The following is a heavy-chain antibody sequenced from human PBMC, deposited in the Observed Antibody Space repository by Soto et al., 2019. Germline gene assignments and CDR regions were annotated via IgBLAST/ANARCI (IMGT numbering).Heavy chain of an antibody. CDR1: GGSISSGDYY. CDR3: AREAPGVGRFYFDY. D-gene: IGHD3-10*01. J-gene: IGHJ4*02. V-gene: IGHV4-30-4*01. Sequence: SETLSLTCTVSGGSISSGDYYWSWIRQPPGKGLEWIGYIYYSGSTYYNPSLKSRVTISVDTSKNQFSLKLSSVTAADTAVYYCAREAPGVGRFYFDYWGREPWSPSPQ. CDR2: IYYSGST.